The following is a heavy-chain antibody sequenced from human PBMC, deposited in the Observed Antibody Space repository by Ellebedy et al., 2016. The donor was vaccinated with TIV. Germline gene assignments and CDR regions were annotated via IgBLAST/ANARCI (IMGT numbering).Heavy chain of an antibody. CDR3: ARAAVPLGAPPGHF. V-gene: IGHV1-3*04. CDR1: GYTFTTFP. D-gene: IGHD1-26*01. CDR2: INTGNGNT. Sequence: AASVKVSCKASGYTFTTFPMHWVRQAPGHTFEWMGWINTGNGNTQYSQRFQGRVTITRDTSANTVYMDLQSLTSEDMAVYYCARAAVPLGAPPGHFWGQGTLLTVSS. J-gene: IGHJ4*02.